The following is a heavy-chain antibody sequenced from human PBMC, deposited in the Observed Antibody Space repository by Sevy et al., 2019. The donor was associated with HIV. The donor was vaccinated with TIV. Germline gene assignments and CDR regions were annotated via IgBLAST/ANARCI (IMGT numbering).Heavy chain of an antibody. CDR3: ARSTNSAALDY. CDR1: GFTFSSYW. D-gene: IGHD2-2*01. V-gene: IGHV3-7*01. J-gene: IGHJ4*02. Sequence: GGSLRLSCAVSGFTFSSYWMSWVRQAPGKGLEWVASIKQDGGGQYYVDSVKGRFAISRDNAKNSLFLQMNSLRVEDTAVYYCARSTNSAALDYWGQGTPVTVSS. CDR2: IKQDGGGQ.